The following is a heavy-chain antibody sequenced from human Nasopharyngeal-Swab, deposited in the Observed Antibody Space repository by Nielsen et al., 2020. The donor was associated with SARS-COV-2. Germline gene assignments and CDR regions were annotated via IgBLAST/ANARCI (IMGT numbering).Heavy chain of an antibody. V-gene: IGHV3-66*01. CDR3: ARDQNYGDYAMDL. Sequence: GESLKISCAASGLTVTSNYMSWVRRAPGKGLEWLSVTYSGGTTDYSDSVKGRFTISRDDSKNTLYLQMNSLRAEDTAVYYCARDQNYGDYAMDLWGRGTTVTVSS. J-gene: IGHJ6*04. D-gene: IGHD4-17*01. CDR1: GLTVTSNY. CDR2: TYSGGTT.